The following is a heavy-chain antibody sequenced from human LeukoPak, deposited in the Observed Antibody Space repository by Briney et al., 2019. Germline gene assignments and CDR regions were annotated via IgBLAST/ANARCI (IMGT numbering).Heavy chain of an antibody. J-gene: IGHJ4*02. CDR1: GYSISSGYY. CDR2: IYHSGST. Sequence: KPSETLSLXCAVSGYSISSGYYWGWIRQPPGKGLEWIGSIYHSGSTYYNPSLKSRVTISVDTSKNQFSLKLSSVTAADTAVYYCARHLASQFDYWGQGTLVTVSS. D-gene: IGHD1-26*01. V-gene: IGHV4-38-2*01. CDR3: ARHLASQFDY.